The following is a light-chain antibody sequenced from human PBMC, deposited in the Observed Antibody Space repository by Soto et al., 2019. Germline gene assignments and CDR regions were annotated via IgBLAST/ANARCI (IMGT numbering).Light chain of an antibody. V-gene: IGLV2-8*01. CDR3: LSYADTAYV. CDR2: EVN. Sequence: QSVLTQPPSASGSPGQSVAISCTGTSSDVGGYNYVSWYQQHPGKAPKLMIYEVNKRPSGVPDRFSGSKSGNTAFLTVSGLQAEDEADYYCLSYADTAYVFGTGTKVTVL. J-gene: IGLJ1*01. CDR1: SSDVGGYNY.